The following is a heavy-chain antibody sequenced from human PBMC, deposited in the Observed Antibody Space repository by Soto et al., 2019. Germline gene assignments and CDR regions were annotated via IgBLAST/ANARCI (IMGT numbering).Heavy chain of an antibody. CDR1: GGTFSSYA. CDR3: ARGVHYDSSSYYYFY. J-gene: IGHJ4*02. Sequence: SVKVSCKASGGTFSSYAIDWVRQAPGQGLEWMGGIIPIFGKANYAQKFQGRITITADESTSTAYMELRSLRSEDTAVYYCARGVHYDSSSYYYFYWGQGTLVTVS. V-gene: IGHV1-69*13. D-gene: IGHD3-22*01. CDR2: IIPIFGKA.